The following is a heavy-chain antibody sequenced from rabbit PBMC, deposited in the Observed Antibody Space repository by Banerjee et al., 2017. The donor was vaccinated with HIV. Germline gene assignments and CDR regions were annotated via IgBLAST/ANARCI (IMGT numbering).Heavy chain of an antibody. CDR2: IAADSSGNT. D-gene: IGHD7-1*01. CDR3: ARHETDDAGYNYRL. Sequence: QEQLVESGGGLVQPEGSLTLTCTASGFDLSSYYYMCWVRQAPGKGLELIACIAADSSGNTYYASWAKGRFTISKTSSTTVTLQMTRLTAADTATYFCARHETDDAGYNYRLWGQGTLVTVS. J-gene: IGHJ3*01. CDR1: GFDLSSYYY. V-gene: IGHV1S45*01.